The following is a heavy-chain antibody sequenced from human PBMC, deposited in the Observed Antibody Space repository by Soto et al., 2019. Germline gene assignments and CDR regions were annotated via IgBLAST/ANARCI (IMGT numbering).Heavy chain of an antibody. J-gene: IGHJ6*02. D-gene: IGHD6-13*01. Sequence: QVQLVQSGAEVKKPGASVKVSCKASGYTFTSYYMHWVRQAPGQGREGMGVMNPSGGSTGYAQKFQGRITMTRDTSTSTVYMEMSSLRSEDTAVYYCARDRGRAAAGEYHYYGMDVWGQGTTVTVSS. CDR2: MNPSGGST. CDR3: ARDRGRAAAGEYHYYGMDV. CDR1: GYTFTSYY. V-gene: IGHV1-46*01.